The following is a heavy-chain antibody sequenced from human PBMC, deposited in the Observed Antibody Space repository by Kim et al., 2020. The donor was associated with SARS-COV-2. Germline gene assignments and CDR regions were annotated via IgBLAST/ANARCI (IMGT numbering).Heavy chain of an antibody. D-gene: IGHD3-10*01. J-gene: IGHJ6*02. CDR1: GGSISSSSYY. CDR2: IYYSGST. Sequence: SETLSLTCTVSGGSISSSSYYWGWIRQPPGKGLEWIGSIYYSGSTYYNPSLKSRVTISVDTSKNQFSLKLSSVTAADTAVYYCACFMVRDPEYYYYGMDVWGQGTTVTVSS. CDR3: ACFMVRDPEYYYYGMDV. V-gene: IGHV4-39*01.